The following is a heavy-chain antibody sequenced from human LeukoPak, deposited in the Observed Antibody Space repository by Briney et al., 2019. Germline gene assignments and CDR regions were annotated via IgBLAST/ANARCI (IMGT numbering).Heavy chain of an antibody. CDR2: IYYSGST. J-gene: IGHJ4*02. CDR3: ARVVTIFGVVTKYYFDY. Sequence: SETLSLTCTVSGGSISSGGYYWSWIRQHPGKGLEWIGYIYYSGSTYYNPSLKSRVTISVDTSKNQFPLKLSSVTAADTAVYYCARVVTIFGVVTKYYFDYWGQGTLVTVSS. CDR1: GGSISSGGYY. V-gene: IGHV4-31*03. D-gene: IGHD3-3*01.